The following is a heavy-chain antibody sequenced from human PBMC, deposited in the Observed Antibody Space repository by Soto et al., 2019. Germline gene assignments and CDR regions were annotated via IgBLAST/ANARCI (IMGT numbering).Heavy chain of an antibody. J-gene: IGHJ4*02. Sequence: QVHLVQSGAEVKKPGASVKVSCKASGYTFTSYFMHWVRQAPGQGLEWMGIINPSGGSTNYAQKFQGRVTMTRDTSTSTVYMELSSLRSDDTAVYYCARDNGVVQFDYWGQGTLVTVSS. CDR2: INPSGGST. CDR1: GYTFTSYF. V-gene: IGHV1-46*01. CDR3: ARDNGVVQFDY. D-gene: IGHD1-1*01.